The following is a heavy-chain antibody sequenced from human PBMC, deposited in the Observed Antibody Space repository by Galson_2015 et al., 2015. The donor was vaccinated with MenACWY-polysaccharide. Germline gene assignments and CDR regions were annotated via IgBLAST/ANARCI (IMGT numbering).Heavy chain of an antibody. CDR2: ISGSGGST. D-gene: IGHD6-13*01. CDR1: GFTFSNYA. J-gene: IGHJ4*02. CDR3: AKDLRIAAVDTDFDY. Sequence: SLRLSCAASGFTFSNYAMNWVRQAPGKGLEWVSVISGSGGSTYYADSVKGRFTISRDDSKNTLYLQMNSLRAEDTAVYYCAKDLRIAAVDTDFDYWGQGTLVTVSS. V-gene: IGHV3-23*01.